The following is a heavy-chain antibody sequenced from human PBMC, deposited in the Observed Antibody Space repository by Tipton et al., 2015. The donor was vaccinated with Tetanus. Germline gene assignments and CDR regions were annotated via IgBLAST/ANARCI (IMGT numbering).Heavy chain of an antibody. V-gene: IGHV4-30-4*01. J-gene: IGHJ2*01. D-gene: IGHD3-9*01. Sequence: TLSLTCTVSGGSISSGDYYWSWIRQPPGKGLEWIGYIYYSGSTYYNPSLKSRVTISVETSKNQFSLKLSSVTAADTAVYYCALSRGYEILTGYFLGYFDPWGRGPLVTVSS. CDR2: IYYSGST. CDR1: GGSISSGDYY. CDR3: ALSRGYEILTGYFLGYFDP.